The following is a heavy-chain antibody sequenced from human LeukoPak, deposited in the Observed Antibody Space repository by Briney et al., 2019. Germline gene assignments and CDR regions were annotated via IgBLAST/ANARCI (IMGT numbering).Heavy chain of an antibody. Sequence: GGSLRLSCAASGFTFSSYSMNWVRRAPGKGLEWVSYNSGSSSTIYYADSVKGRFTISRYNAKNSPYLQMNSLRAEDTAGYYCAIGSSIAVAAQWSQGTLVTVSS. V-gene: IGHV3-48*01. CDR2: NSGSSSTI. CDR1: GFTFSSYS. CDR3: AIGSSIAVAAQ. D-gene: IGHD6-19*01. J-gene: IGHJ4*02.